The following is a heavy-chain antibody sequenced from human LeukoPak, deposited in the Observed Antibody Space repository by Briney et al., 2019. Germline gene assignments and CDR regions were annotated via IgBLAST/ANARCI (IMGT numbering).Heavy chain of an antibody. V-gene: IGHV4-39*01. D-gene: IGHD3-10*01. J-gene: IGHJ4*02. Sequence: PSETLSLTCTVSGGCVSSSSYYWGWLRPPPMKGLEWIGSIYYSGSTEYNLSLKSRVTISVDTSRNQFSLKLSSVTAADTAVYYCARHQSYGSGTYYAPFDNWGQGILVTVSS. CDR2: IYYSGST. CDR1: GGCVSSSSYY. CDR3: ARHQSYGSGTYYAPFDN.